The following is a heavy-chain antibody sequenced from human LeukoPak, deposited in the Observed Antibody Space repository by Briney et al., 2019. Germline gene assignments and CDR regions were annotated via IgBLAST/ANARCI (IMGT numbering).Heavy chain of an antibody. V-gene: IGHV3-21*01. D-gene: IGHD3-22*01. CDR3: ARTLLDSSGYYTDVYYFDY. CDR2: ISSSSSYI. CDR1: GFTFSGYS. Sequence: GGSLRLSCAASGFTFSGYSMNWVRQAPGKGLEWVSSISSSSSYIYYADSVKGRFIISRDNAKNSLYLQMNSLRAEDTAVYYCARTLLDSSGYYTDVYYFDYWGQGTLVTVSS. J-gene: IGHJ4*02.